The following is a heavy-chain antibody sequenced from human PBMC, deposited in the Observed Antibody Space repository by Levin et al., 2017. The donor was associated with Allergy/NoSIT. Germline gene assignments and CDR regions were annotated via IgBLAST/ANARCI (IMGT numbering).Heavy chain of an antibody. Sequence: GASVKVSCKASGGTFSSYTISWVRQAPGQGLEWMGRIIPILGIANYAQKFQGRVTITADKSTSTAYMELSSLRSEDTAVYYCASVGLRGSIFGHGGYWGQGTLVTVSS. CDR2: IIPILGIA. V-gene: IGHV1-69*02. D-gene: IGHD4-23*01. CDR1: GGTFSSYT. J-gene: IGHJ4*02. CDR3: ASVGLRGSIFGHGGY.